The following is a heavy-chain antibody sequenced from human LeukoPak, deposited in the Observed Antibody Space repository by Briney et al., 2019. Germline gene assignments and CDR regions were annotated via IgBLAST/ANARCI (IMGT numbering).Heavy chain of an antibody. D-gene: IGHD3-10*01. Sequence: PGGSLRLSCAASGFTFSSYSMNWVRQAPGKGLEWVSSISSSSSYIYYADSVEGRFTISRDNAKNSLYLQMNSLRAEDTAVYYCARDFMGPLNVVRGVMDVWGQGTTVTVSS. CDR3: ARDFMGPLNVVRGVMDV. CDR1: GFTFSSYS. V-gene: IGHV3-21*01. J-gene: IGHJ6*02. CDR2: ISSSSSYI.